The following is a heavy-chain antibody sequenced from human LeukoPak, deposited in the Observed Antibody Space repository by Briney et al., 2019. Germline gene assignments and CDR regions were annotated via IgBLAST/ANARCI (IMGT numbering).Heavy chain of an antibody. J-gene: IGHJ4*02. CDR1: GGSISSGGFS. Sequence: SETLSLTCAVSGGSISSGGFSWSWIRQSPGKGLEYIGYLYQGGSTYYNPPLSSRVTISGDRSKNHFFLTLTSVTAADTAVYYCARTQHCCSTSCPHGLDSWGQGTLVTVSS. V-gene: IGHV4-30-2*06. CDR3: ARTQHCCSTSCPHGLDS. CDR2: LYQGGST. D-gene: IGHD2-2*01.